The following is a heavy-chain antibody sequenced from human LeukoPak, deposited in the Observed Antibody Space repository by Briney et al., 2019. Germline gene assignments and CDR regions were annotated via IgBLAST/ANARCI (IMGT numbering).Heavy chain of an antibody. V-gene: IGHV3-30*03. CDR1: GFTVSSNY. D-gene: IGHD1-26*01. CDR3: ARASGSYYLNDAFDI. Sequence: GGSLRLSCAASGFTVSSNYMSWVRQAPGKGLEWVAVISYDGSNKYYADSVKGRFTISRDNSKNTLYLQMNSLRAEDTAVYYCARASGSYYLNDAFDIWGQGTMVTVSS. J-gene: IGHJ3*02. CDR2: ISYDGSNK.